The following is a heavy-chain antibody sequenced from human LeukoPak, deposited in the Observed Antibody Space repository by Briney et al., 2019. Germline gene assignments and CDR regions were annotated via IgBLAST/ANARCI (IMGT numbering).Heavy chain of an antibody. CDR3: ARVDSSGYGLDN. D-gene: IGHD3-22*01. CDR2: TSGSGSYI. V-gene: IGHV3-21*01. J-gene: IGHJ4*02. CDR1: GFTFSSYS. Sequence: GGSLRLSCVASGFTFSSYSMNWVRQAPGKGLEWVSSTSGSGSYIYYADSVKGRFTSSRDNAKNSLYLQMNSLRAEDTAVYYCARVDSSGYGLDNWGRGALVTVSS.